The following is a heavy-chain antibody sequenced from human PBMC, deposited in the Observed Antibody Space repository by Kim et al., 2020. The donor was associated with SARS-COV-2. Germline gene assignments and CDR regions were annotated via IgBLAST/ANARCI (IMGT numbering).Heavy chain of an antibody. CDR3: TADLPVGYSDCIDY. Sequence: GSLRLSCAASGLTFSDAWMNWVRQAPGKGLEWVGRIKSRASGGTTDHAAPVKGRFTISRDDSKNTLFLQMNSLKTEDTGVYYCTADLPVGYSDCIDYWG. D-gene: IGHD4-17*01. CDR1: GLTFSDAW. V-gene: IGHV3-15*01. J-gene: IGHJ4*01. CDR2: IKSRASGGTT.